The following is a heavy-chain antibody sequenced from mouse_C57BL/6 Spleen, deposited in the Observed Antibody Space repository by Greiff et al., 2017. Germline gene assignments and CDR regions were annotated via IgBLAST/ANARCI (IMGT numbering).Heavy chain of an antibody. Sequence: QVQLQQPGAELVRPGSSVKLSCKASGYTFTSYWLHWVKPRPIQGLEWIGNIDPADSETHYNQRFKDKATLTVDKSSSTAYMQLSSLTSEDSAVYYCATYYGLDYWGQGTTLTVSS. V-gene: IGHV1-52*01. CDR1: GYTFTSYW. CDR2: IDPADSET. J-gene: IGHJ2*01. D-gene: IGHD1-2*01. CDR3: ATYYGLDY.